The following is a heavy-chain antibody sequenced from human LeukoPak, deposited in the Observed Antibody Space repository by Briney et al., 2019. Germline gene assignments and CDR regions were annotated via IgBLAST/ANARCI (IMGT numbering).Heavy chain of an antibody. J-gene: IGHJ5*02. V-gene: IGHV1-8*01. CDR1: GYTFTSYD. Sequence: ASVKVSCKASGYTFTSYDINWVRQATGQGLEWMGWMSPNSDNTGYAQKFQGRVAFTRDTSISTAYMELRSLTSEDTAVYYCARDYGGSSGWFDPWGQGTLVTVSS. CDR3: ARDYGGSSGWFDP. CDR2: MSPNSDNT. D-gene: IGHD4-23*01.